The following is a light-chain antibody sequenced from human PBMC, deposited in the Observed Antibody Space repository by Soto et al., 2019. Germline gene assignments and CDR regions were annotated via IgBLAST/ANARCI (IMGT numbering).Light chain of an antibody. CDR1: RSYIGSKT. J-gene: IGLJ1*01. CDR2: SNN. Sequence: QSVLPQPPSASGTPGQRVTISCSGSRSYIGSKTVNLYQQLPGTAPKLLTYSNNQWPSGVPDRFSGSKSGTSASRAIRGLQSEDEADYYCATWDESLTGLFGTGTKLTVL. CDR3: ATWDESLTGL. V-gene: IGLV1-44*01.